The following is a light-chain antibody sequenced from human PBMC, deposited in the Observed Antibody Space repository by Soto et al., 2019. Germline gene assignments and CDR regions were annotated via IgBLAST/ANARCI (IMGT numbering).Light chain of an antibody. V-gene: IGLV2-8*01. CDR2: EVN. CDR1: SRDVGGYNY. Sequence: HFVLNQHPSGSGAPREGLGIICTGTSRDVGGYNYVSWYQQHPGKAPKLMIYEVNKRPSGVPDRFSGSKSGNTASLNVYGLQAEDEADYYCSSYAGSSNVFGTGTKVTVL. CDR3: SSYAGSSNV. J-gene: IGLJ1*01.